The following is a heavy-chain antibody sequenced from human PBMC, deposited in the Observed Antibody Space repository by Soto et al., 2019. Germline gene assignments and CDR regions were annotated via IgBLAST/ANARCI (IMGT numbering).Heavy chain of an antibody. CDR1: GGTFSSYA. D-gene: IGHD3-10*01. CDR2: IIPIFGTA. V-gene: IGHV1-69*12. Sequence: QVQLVQSGAEVKKPGSSVKVSCKASGGTFSSYAISWVRQAPGQGLEWMGGIIPIFGTANYAQKFQGRVTITADESTSTAYMELSSLRSEDTAVYYCARVPTTITMVRGHLGPFDPWGQGTLVTVSS. J-gene: IGHJ5*02. CDR3: ARVPTTITMVRGHLGPFDP.